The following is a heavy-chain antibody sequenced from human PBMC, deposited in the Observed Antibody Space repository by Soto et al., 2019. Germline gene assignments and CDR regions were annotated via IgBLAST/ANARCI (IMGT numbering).Heavy chain of an antibody. J-gene: IGHJ4*02. CDR3: ARGDQFGFGVDY. CDR1: GYTFLNPD. Sequence: ASVKVSCKASGYTFLNPDINWVRQAPGQGLEWMGWMVPDSGRTGYAKKYQGRVTMTRNTSTSTAYMELNSLTNEDTAVYYCARGDQFGFGVDYWGQGTPVTVSS. CDR2: MVPDSGRT. V-gene: IGHV1-8*01. D-gene: IGHD3-10*01.